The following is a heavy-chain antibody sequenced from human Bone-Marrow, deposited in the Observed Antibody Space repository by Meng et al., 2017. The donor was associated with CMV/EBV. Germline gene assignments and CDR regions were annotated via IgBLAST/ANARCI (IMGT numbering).Heavy chain of an antibody. CDR1: GFTFSSYE. J-gene: IGHJ4*02. V-gene: IGHV3-48*03. Sequence: GESLKISCAASGFTFSSYEMNWVRQAPGKGLEWVSYISSSGSTIYYADSVKGRFTISRDNAKNSLYLQMNSLRAEDTAVYYCAREGGRGLYSNYFDYWGQGTRVTVSS. D-gene: IGHD4-11*01. CDR2: ISSSGSTI. CDR3: AREGGRGLYSNYFDY.